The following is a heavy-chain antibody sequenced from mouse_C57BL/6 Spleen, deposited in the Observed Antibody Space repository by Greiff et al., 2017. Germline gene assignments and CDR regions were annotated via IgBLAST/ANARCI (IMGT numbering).Heavy chain of an antibody. CDR3: ASDGYFWYFDV. D-gene: IGHD2-3*01. CDR2: IYPGDGDT. CDR1: GYAFSSSW. J-gene: IGHJ1*03. Sequence: QFQLQQSGPELVKPGASVKISCKASGYAFSSSWMNWVKQRPGKGLEWIGRIYPGDGDTNYNGKFKGKATLTADKSSSTAYMQLSSLTSEDSAVYFCASDGYFWYFDVWGTGTTVTVSS. V-gene: IGHV1-82*01.